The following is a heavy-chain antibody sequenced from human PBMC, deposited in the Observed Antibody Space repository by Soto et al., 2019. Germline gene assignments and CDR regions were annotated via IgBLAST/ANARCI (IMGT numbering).Heavy chain of an antibody. CDR1: GGSISSGGYS. D-gene: IGHD3-10*01. CDR3: ARVRGP. CDR2: IYHSGST. Sequence: TLSLTCAVSGGSISSGGYSWSWIRQPPGKGLEWIGYIYHSGSTYYNPSLKSRVTISVDRSKNQFSLKLSSVNAADTAVYYGARVRGPWGQGTLVNVSS. V-gene: IGHV4-30-2*01. J-gene: IGHJ5*02.